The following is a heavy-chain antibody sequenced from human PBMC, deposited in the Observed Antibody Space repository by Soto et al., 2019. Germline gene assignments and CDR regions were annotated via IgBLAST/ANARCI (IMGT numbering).Heavy chain of an antibody. CDR2: VSDSATST. CDR1: GFTFSSYV. CDR3: AKDICAYSSGSCYFDY. J-gene: IGHJ4*02. V-gene: IGHV3-23*01. D-gene: IGHD6-19*01. Sequence: GGSLRLSCAASGFTFSSYVMSWVRQAPGKGLEWVSTVSDSATSTYYTDSVKGRFTISRDNSKNTLYLQMNSLRAEDTAIYYCAKDICAYSSGSCYFDYWGQGTLVTVYS.